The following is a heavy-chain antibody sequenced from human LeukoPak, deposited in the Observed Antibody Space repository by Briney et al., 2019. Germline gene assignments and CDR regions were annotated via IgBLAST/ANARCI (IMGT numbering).Heavy chain of an antibody. Sequence: GRSLRLSCAASGFTFSSYSMNWVRQAPGKGLEWVSYISSSSSTIYYADSVKGRFTISRDNAKNSLYLQMNSLRAEDTAVYYCARDWSEGSSGPWYFDYWGQGTLVTVSS. CDR2: ISSSSSTI. V-gene: IGHV3-48*01. D-gene: IGHD6-19*01. J-gene: IGHJ4*02. CDR3: ARDWSEGSSGPWYFDY. CDR1: GFTFSSYS.